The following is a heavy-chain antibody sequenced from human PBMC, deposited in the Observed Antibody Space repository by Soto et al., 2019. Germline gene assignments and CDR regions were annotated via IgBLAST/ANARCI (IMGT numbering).Heavy chain of an antibody. Sequence: QLQLHESGPALVKPSETLSLTCTVSGGSISSSTYYWGWIRQPPGMGLEWIGSIYYSGSTYYNPSLKSRVTISVDTSKNQFSLKLSSVTAADTAVYYCARHYYSSVAGKDDAFDIWGQGTMVTVSS. D-gene: IGHD6-19*01. CDR1: GGSISSSTYY. CDR3: ARHYYSSVAGKDDAFDI. CDR2: IYYSGST. J-gene: IGHJ3*02. V-gene: IGHV4-39*01.